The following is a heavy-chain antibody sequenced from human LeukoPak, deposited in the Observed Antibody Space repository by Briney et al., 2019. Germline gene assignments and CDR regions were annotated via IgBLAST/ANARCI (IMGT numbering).Heavy chain of an antibody. CDR1: GGSISGYY. D-gene: IGHD6-19*01. CDR2: IHYTGTT. CDR3: ARPYGSGWYAAFHI. Sequence: SETLSLTCTVSGGSISGYYWSWIRQAPGKGLEWIGYIHYTGTTNYNPSPKSRVTITVDTSKNQFFLWLTSVTAADTAVYYCARPYGSGWYAAFHIWGQGTMITVSS. J-gene: IGHJ3*02. V-gene: IGHV4-59*08.